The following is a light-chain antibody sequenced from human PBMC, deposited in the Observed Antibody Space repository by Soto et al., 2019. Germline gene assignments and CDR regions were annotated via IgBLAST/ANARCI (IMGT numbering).Light chain of an antibody. Sequence: EIVLTQSPATLPLSPGERATLSCRASQSVSNFLAWYQHKPGQAPRLIMDDASNRATGIPARFSGSGSGTDFTLTISSLEPEDFAVYYCQQGSDWPRTFGGGTKVDIK. J-gene: IGKJ4*01. CDR1: QSVSNF. CDR3: QQGSDWPRT. V-gene: IGKV3-11*01. CDR2: DAS.